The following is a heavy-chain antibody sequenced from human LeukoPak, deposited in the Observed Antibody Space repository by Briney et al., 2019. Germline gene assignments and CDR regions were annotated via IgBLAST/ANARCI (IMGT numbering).Heavy chain of an antibody. D-gene: IGHD5-18*01. Sequence: GGSLRLSCAVSGFIVSNNYMTWVRQAPGKGLEWVSVIYSGGSTYYADSVKGRFTISRDNSKNTLYLQMNSLRAEDTAVYYCAREMWDSYGYVDYWGQGTLVTVSS. J-gene: IGHJ4*02. CDR1: GFIVSNNY. CDR3: AREMWDSYGYVDY. CDR2: IYSGGST. V-gene: IGHV3-66*01.